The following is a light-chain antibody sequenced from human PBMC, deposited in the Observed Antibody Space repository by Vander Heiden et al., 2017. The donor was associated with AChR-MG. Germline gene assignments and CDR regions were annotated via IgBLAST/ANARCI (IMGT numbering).Light chain of an antibody. CDR3: QQDGSSRT. J-gene: IGKJ1*01. V-gene: IGKV3-20*01. Sequence: IVLTQSPGPLSLSPGERATLSCRASQSVSSSYLAWYQQKPGQAPRLLIYGASSRATGIPDRFSGSGSGTDFTLTISRLEPEDFAVYYCQQDGSSRTFGQGTKVEIK. CDR2: GAS. CDR1: QSVSSSY.